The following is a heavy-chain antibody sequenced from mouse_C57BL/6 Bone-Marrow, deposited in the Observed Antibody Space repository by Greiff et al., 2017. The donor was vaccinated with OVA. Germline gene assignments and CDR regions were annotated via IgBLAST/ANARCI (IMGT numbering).Heavy chain of an antibody. V-gene: IGHV1-82*01. CDR2: IYPGDGDT. Sequence: VQLQQSGPELVKPGASVKISCKASGYAFSSSWMNWVKQRPGKGLEWIGRIYPGDGDTNYNGKFKGKATLTADKSSSTAYMQLSSLTSEDSAVYFCARMAMDYWGQGTSVTVSS. J-gene: IGHJ4*01. CDR1: GYAFSSSW. CDR3: ARMAMDY.